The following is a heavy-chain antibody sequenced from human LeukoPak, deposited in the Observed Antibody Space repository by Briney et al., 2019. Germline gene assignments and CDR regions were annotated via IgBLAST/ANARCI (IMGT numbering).Heavy chain of an antibody. CDR3: TTSGGGYGPYYFDY. CDR2: IKSKTDGGTT. J-gene: IGHJ4*02. V-gene: IGHV3-15*01. CDR1: GFTFSNAW. D-gene: IGHD5-12*01. Sequence: KPGGSLRLSCAASGFTFSNAWMSWVRQAPGKGLEWVGRIKSKTDGGTTDYAAPVKGRFTISRDDSKNTLYLQMNGLKTEDTAVYYCTTSGGGYGPYYFDYWGQGTLVTVSS.